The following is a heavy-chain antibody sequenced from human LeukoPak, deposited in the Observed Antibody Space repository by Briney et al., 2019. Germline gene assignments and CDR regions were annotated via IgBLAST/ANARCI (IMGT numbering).Heavy chain of an antibody. D-gene: IGHD3-22*01. J-gene: IGHJ4*02. V-gene: IGHV1-24*01. CDR1: GCSLTELS. Sequence: GASVKVSCKVSGCSLTELSMHWVRQAPGKGLEWMGSFDPENGETPYAQEFQGRVTLTEDTSADTAYLELSSLRSEDTVLYYCTRSAVVLPYYFDYWGQGTLVTVSS. CDR2: FDPENGET. CDR3: TRSAVVLPYYFDY.